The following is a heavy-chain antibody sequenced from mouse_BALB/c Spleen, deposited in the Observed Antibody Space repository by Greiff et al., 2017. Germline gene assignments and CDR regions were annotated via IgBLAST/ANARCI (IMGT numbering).Heavy chain of an antibody. J-gene: IGHJ3*01. CDR3: ARNYYGTIFAY. CDR1: GFNIKDTY. D-gene: IGHD1-1*01. V-gene: IGHV14-3*02. Sequence: VQLQQSGAELVKPGASVKLSCTASGFNIKDTYMHWVKQRPEQGLEWIGRIDPANGNTKYDPKFQGKATITADTSSNTAYLQLSSLTSEDTAVYYCARNYYGTIFAYWGQGTLVTVSA. CDR2: IDPANGNT.